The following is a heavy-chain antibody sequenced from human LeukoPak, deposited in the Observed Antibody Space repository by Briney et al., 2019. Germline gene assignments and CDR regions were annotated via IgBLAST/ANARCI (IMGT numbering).Heavy chain of an antibody. Sequence: GRSLRLSCAASGFTFSSYGMHWVRQAPNKGLEWVAVISYDGSNKYYADSVKGRFTISRDNSKNTLYLQMNSLRAEDTAVYYCASPDYYDSSGEAFQHWGQGTLATVSS. CDR2: ISYDGSNK. V-gene: IGHV3-30*03. CDR3: ASPDYYDSSGEAFQH. CDR1: GFTFSSYG. D-gene: IGHD3-22*01. J-gene: IGHJ1*01.